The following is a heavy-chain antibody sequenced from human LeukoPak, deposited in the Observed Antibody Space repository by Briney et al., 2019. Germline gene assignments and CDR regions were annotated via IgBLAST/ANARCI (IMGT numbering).Heavy chain of an antibody. V-gene: IGHV3-21*01. CDR1: GFTFSSYE. CDR3: ARDPYSGSYVDYYYYYYMDV. J-gene: IGHJ6*03. Sequence: GGSLRLSCAASGFTFSSYEMNWVRQAPGKGLEWVSSITSSSSHIYYADSVKGRFTISRDNAKNSLYLQIDSLRAEDTAVYYCARDPYSGSYVDYYYYYYMDVWGKGTTVTISS. CDR2: ITSSSSHI. D-gene: IGHD6-13*01.